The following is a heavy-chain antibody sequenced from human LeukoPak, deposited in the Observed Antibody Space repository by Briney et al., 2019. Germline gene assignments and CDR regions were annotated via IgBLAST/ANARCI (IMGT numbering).Heavy chain of an antibody. CDR1: GGSFSGYY. CDR2: INHSGST. V-gene: IGHV4-34*01. Sequence: PSETLSLTCAVYGGSFSGYYWSWIRQPPGKGLEWIGEINHSGSTNYNPSLKSRVTISVDTSKNQFSLKLSSVTAADTAVYYCARVVSGLDYWGQGTLVTVPS. D-gene: IGHD2-8*01. CDR3: ARVVSGLDY. J-gene: IGHJ4*02.